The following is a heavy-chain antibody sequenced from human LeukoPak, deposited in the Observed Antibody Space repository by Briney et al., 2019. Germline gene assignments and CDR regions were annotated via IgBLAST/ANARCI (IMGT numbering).Heavy chain of an antibody. V-gene: IGHV3-7*02. D-gene: IGHD1-26*01. Sequence: QTGGSLRLSCAASGFTFRRYWMSWARQASGKGLEWVANIKQDGSEKYYVDSVKGRFTISRDNAKNSLYLQMNSLRAEDTAVYYCARALPSPLYSGSYADAFDIWGQGTMVTVSS. J-gene: IGHJ3*02. CDR2: IKQDGSEK. CDR1: GFTFRRYW. CDR3: ARALPSPLYSGSYADAFDI.